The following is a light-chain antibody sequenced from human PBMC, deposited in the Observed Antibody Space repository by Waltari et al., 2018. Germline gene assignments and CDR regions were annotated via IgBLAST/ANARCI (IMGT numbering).Light chain of an antibody. V-gene: IGKV1-5*03. Sequence: DIQMSQSPSTLSASVGDRVTITCRASQRISTWLAWYQQKPGKAPKLLISRASTLESGVPSRFVGSGSGTEFTLTISSLQPDDFGTYYCQLYNSYVMYTFGQGTKLDIK. CDR1: QRISTW. CDR2: RAS. CDR3: QLYNSYVMYT. J-gene: IGKJ2*01.